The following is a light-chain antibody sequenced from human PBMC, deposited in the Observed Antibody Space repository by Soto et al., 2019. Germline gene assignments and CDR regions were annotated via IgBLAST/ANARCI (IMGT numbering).Light chain of an antibody. CDR3: EAWDDSLYGAV. Sequence: QAVVTQPPSASGTPGQRVTISCSGSSSNIGTNTINWYKQLPGTTPKLLIYSNDLRPSAVPDRLFGSKSGTSASLAISGRQSEDEADYYCEAWDDSLYGAVFGGGTKLTVL. CDR1: SSNIGTNT. J-gene: IGLJ2*01. V-gene: IGLV1-44*01. CDR2: SND.